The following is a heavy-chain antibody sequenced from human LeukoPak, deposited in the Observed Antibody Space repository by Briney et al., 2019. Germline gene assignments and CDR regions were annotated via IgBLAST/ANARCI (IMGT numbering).Heavy chain of an antibody. J-gene: IGHJ4*02. CDR1: GGTFSSYA. D-gene: IGHD3-10*01. Sequence: SVTVSCKASGGTFSSYAISWVRQAPGQGLEWMGRIIPILGIANYAQKFQGRVTITADKSTSTAYMELSSLRSEDTAVYYCARDTVTMVRGVRRGFDYWGQGTLDPLSS. V-gene: IGHV1-69*04. CDR3: ARDTVTMVRGVRRGFDY. CDR2: IIPILGIA.